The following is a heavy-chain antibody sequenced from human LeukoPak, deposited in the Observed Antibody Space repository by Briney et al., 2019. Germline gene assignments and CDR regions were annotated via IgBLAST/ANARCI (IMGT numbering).Heavy chain of an antibody. V-gene: IGHV4-38-2*02. CDR2: IYHSGST. D-gene: IGHD1-1*01. CDR1: GYSISSGYY. J-gene: IGHJ5*02. Sequence: PSETLSLTCTVSGYSISSGYYWGWIRQPPGKGLEWIGSIYHSGSTYYNPSLKSRVTMSVDTSKNQFSLKLSSVTAADTAVYYCARAHNWNENWFDPWGQGTLVTVSS. CDR3: ARAHNWNENWFDP.